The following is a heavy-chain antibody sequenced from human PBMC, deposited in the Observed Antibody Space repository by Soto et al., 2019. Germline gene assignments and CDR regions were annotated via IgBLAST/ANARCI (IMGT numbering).Heavy chain of an antibody. Sequence: SETLSLTCTVSGGSISSSSYYWAWVRQPPGKGLEWIGEIYHSGSTNYNPSLKSRVTISVDKSKNQFSLKVSSVTAADTAVYYCARATGMAPFDYWGQGNLVTVS. CDR2: IYHSGST. CDR1: GGSISSSSYY. CDR3: ARATGMAPFDY. V-gene: IGHV4-39*07. J-gene: IGHJ4*02. D-gene: IGHD5-18*01.